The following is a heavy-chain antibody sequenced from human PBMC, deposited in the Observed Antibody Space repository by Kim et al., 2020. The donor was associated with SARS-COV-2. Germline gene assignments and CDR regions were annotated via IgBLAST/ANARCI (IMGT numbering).Heavy chain of an antibody. D-gene: IGHD3-9*01. V-gene: IGHV4-61*07. J-gene: IGHJ3*02. CDR3: ARHLRYFDWLPKINAFDI. Sequence: KSRVTISVDTSKNQLSLKLSSVTAADTAVYYCARHLRYFDWLPKINAFDIWGQGTMVTVSS.